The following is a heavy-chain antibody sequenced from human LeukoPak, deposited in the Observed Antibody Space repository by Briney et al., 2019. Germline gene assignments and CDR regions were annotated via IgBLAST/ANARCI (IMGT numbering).Heavy chain of an antibody. CDR1: GGSFSGYY. CDR2: INHSGST. J-gene: IGHJ4*02. D-gene: IGHD3-16*02. Sequence: PSETLSLTCAVYGGSFSGYYWSWIRQPPGKGLEWIGEINHSGSTNYNPSLKSRVTISVDTSKNQFSLKLSSVTAADTAVYYCARSYDYVWGSYRYXXXPDWGQGTLVTVSS. V-gene: IGHV4-34*01. CDR3: ARSYDYVWGSYRYXXXPD.